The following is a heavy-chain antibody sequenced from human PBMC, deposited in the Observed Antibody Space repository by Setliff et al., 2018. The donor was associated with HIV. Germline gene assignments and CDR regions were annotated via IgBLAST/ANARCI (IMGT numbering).Heavy chain of an antibody. D-gene: IGHD2-15*01. CDR2: IYTSGST. J-gene: IGHJ1*01. Sequence: SETLSLTCTVSGGFISSYYWNWIRQPAGKGLEWIGRIYTSGSTNYNPSLKSRVKMSLDTSKNQFSLKLSSVTAADTAVYFCARDPYCSGDGCFRYYQHWGRGTLVTVSS. V-gene: IGHV4-4*07. CDR1: GGFISSYY. CDR3: ARDPYCSGDGCFRYYQH.